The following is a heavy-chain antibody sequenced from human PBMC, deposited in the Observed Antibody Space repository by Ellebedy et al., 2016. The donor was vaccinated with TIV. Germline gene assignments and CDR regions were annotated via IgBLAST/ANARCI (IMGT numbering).Heavy chain of an antibody. J-gene: IGHJ4*02. CDR2: IWYDGSNK. CDR1: GFTFSSYG. D-gene: IGHD5-18*01. Sequence: GGSLRLSXAASGFTFSSYGMHWVRQAPGKGLEWVAVIWYDGSNKYYADSVKGRFTISRDNSKNTLYLQMNSLRAEDTAVYYCAREIGYSYGYPELGFDYWGQGTLVTVSS. V-gene: IGHV3-33*01. CDR3: AREIGYSYGYPELGFDY.